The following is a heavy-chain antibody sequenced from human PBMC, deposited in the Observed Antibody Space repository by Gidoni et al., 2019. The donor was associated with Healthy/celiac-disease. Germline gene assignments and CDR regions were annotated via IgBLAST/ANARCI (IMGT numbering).Heavy chain of an antibody. V-gene: IGHV3-23*01. J-gene: IGHJ4*02. CDR3: AKKGAQWLVLGDDY. CDR2: ISGSGGST. D-gene: IGHD6-19*01. Sequence: AASGFTFSSYAMSWVRQAPGKGLEWVSAISGSGGSTYYADSVKGRFTISRDNSKNTLYLQMNSLRAEDTAVYYCAKKGAQWLVLGDDYWGQGTLVTVSS. CDR1: GFTFSSYA.